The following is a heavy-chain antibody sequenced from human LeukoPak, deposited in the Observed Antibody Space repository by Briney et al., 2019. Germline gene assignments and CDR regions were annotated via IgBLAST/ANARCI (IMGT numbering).Heavy chain of an antibody. Sequence: PSETLSLTCTVSGVSISRDIKWWTWVRQPPGKGLEWIGEIHHSGSIHYNPSLNSRVTISVDKSKNQFSLKLSSMTAADTGIYYCARGVRIAVAHPHLDYWGQGSLVTVSS. CDR3: ARGVRIAVAHPHLDY. CDR2: IHHSGSI. D-gene: IGHD6-19*01. J-gene: IGHJ4*02. V-gene: IGHV4-4*02. CDR1: GVSISRDIKW.